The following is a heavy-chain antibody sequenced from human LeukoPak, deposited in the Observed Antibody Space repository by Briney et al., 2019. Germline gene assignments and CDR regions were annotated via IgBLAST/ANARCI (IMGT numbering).Heavy chain of an antibody. Sequence: GASVKVSCKASGYTFTSYDINWVRQATGQGLEWMGWMNPNSGNTGYARKFQGRVTMTRNTSISTAYMELSSLRSEDTAVYYCARGQAATVSGKEDYYYYGMDVWGQGTTVTVSS. J-gene: IGHJ6*02. V-gene: IGHV1-8*01. CDR1: GYTFTSYD. CDR2: MNPNSGNT. CDR3: ARGQAATVSGKEDYYYYGMDV. D-gene: IGHD4-17*01.